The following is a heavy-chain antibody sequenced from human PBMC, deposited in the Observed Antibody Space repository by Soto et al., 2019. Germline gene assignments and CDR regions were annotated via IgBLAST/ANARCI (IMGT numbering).Heavy chain of an antibody. Sequence: ASVKVSCKVSGYTLTELSRHWVRQAPGKGLEWMGGFDPEDGETIYAQKFQGRVTMTEDTSTDTAYMELSSLRSEDTAVYYCATDTGYCSSTSCYDIYAEYFQHWGQGTLVTVSS. D-gene: IGHD2-2*01. CDR1: GYTLTELS. CDR3: ATDTGYCSSTSCYDIYAEYFQH. J-gene: IGHJ1*01. V-gene: IGHV1-24*01. CDR2: FDPEDGET.